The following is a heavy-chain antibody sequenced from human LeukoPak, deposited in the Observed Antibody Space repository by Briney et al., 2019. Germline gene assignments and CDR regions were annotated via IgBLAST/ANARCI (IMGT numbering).Heavy chain of an antibody. CDR3: AKEGSSWYY. V-gene: IGHV3-33*06. CDR2: IWYDGSNK. D-gene: IGHD6-13*01. Sequence: PGRSLRLSCAASGFTFSSYGMPWVRQAPGKGLEWVAVIWYDGSNKYYADSVKGRFTISRDNSKNTLSLQMNSLRAEDTAVYYCAKEGSSWYYWGQGTLVTVSS. CDR1: GFTFSSYG. J-gene: IGHJ4*02.